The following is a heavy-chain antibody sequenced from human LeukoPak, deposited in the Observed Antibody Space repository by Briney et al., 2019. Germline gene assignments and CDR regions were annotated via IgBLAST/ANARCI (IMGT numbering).Heavy chain of an antibody. CDR1: GGSISSSRYY. V-gene: IGHV4-39*01. Sequence: PSETLSLTCTVSGGSISSSRYYWGWIRQPPGKGLEWIGSIYYSGSTYYNPSLKSRVTISVDTSKNQFSLKLSSVTAADTAVYYCASDSSTVLWFGGLLYEGGFDYWDQGTLVTVSS. D-gene: IGHD3-10*01. CDR3: ASDSSTVLWFGGLLYEGGFDY. CDR2: IYYSGST. J-gene: IGHJ4*02.